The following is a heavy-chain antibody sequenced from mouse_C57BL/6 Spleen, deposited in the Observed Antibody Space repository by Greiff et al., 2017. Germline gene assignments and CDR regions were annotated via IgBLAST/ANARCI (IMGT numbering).Heavy chain of an antibody. CDR2: IDPEDGDT. J-gene: IGHJ4*01. V-gene: IGHV14-1*01. CDR1: GFNIKDYY. D-gene: IGHD1-1*01. Sequence: VHVKQSGAELVRPGASVKLSCTASGFNIKDYYMHWVKQRPEQGLEWIGRIDPEDGDTEYAPKFQGKATMTADTSSNTAYLQLSSLTSEDTAVYYCTTTVVDYYALEYWGQGTSVTVSS. CDR3: TTTVVDYYALEY.